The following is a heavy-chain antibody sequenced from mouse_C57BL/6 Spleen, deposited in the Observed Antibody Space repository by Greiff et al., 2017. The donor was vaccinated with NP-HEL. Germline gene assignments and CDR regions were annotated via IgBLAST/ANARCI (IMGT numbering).Heavy chain of an antibody. J-gene: IGHJ1*03. CDR1: GYAFSSYW. V-gene: IGHV1-80*01. D-gene: IGHD4-1*01. CDR3: ARSPNWDPFYWYFDG. CDR2: IYPGDGDT. Sequence: QVQLKESGAELVKPGASVKISCKASGYAFSSYWMNWVKQRPGKGLEWIGQIYPGDGDTNYNGKFKGKATLTADKSSSTAYMQLSSLTSEDSAVYFCARSPNWDPFYWYFDGWGTGTTVTVSS.